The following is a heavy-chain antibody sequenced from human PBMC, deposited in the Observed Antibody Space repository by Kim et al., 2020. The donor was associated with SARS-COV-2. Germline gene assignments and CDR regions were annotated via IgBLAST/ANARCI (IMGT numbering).Heavy chain of an antibody. CDR1: GDSVSSNTAA. CDR3: AREKTVGNTRLFDH. D-gene: IGHD3-3*01. Sequence: SQTLSLTCAISGDSVSSNTAAWSWIRQSPSRGLEWLGRTSYRAKWNIDYAPSVIGRMNINGDTSKNQFSLHLSSVTPEDTAVYYCAREKTVGNTRLFDHWGQGSLVTVSS. V-gene: IGHV6-1*01. CDR2: TSYRAKWNI. J-gene: IGHJ4*02.